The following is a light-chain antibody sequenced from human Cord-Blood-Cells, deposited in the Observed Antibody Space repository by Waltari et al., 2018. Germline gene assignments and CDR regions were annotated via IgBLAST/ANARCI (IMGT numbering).Light chain of an antibody. CDR2: DVS. V-gene: IGLV2-14*01. Sequence: QSALTQPASVSGSPGQSITISCTGTRSDVGGYNYVSWYQQPPGKAPKRMIYDVSNRPSGVSNRFSGSKSGNTASLTISGLQAEDEADYYCSSYTSSSTLVFGGGTKLTVL. J-gene: IGLJ3*02. CDR3: SSYTSSSTLV. CDR1: RSDVGGYNY.